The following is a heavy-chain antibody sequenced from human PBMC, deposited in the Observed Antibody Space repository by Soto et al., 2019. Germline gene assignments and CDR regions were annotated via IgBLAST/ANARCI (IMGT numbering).Heavy chain of an antibody. Sequence: GGSLRLSCAASGFTFSSYWMSRVRQAPGKGLEWVANIKQDGSEKYYVDSVKGRFTISRDNAKNSLYLQMNSLRAEDTAVYYCAGDSDDSSGYSFDYWGQGTLVTVSS. CDR2: IKQDGSEK. J-gene: IGHJ4*02. D-gene: IGHD3-22*01. V-gene: IGHV3-7*03. CDR3: AGDSDDSSGYSFDY. CDR1: GFTFSSYW.